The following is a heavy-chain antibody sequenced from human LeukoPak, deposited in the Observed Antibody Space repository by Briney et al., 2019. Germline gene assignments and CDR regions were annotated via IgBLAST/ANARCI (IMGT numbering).Heavy chain of an antibody. CDR1: GFTFSNFG. D-gene: IGHD2-21*02. CDR2: IRFDESNK. Sequence: PGGSLRLSCAASGFTFSNFGMHWVRQAPGKGLEWVAFIRFDESNKYYADSVKGRFTMSRDDSKNTLYLQMNSLRAEDTAVYYCAKASKAYCGGDCYFDYWGQGTLVTVSS. CDR3: AKASKAYCGGDCYFDY. V-gene: IGHV3-30*02. J-gene: IGHJ4*02.